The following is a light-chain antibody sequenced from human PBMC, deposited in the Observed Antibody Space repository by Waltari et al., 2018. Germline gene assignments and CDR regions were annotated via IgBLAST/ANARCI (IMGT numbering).Light chain of an antibody. V-gene: IGKV1-33*01. J-gene: IGKJ2*01. CDR1: EDIKEF. CDR3: QQYNILPYA. Sequence: DIQMTQSPSSLSASVVDRVTITCQASEDIKEFLNWYKQRPGKAPQLLIYDASKLATGVPSRFSGSGSGTSFTLTIGSLQPEDASIYYCQQYNILPYAFGQGTKVEI. CDR2: DAS.